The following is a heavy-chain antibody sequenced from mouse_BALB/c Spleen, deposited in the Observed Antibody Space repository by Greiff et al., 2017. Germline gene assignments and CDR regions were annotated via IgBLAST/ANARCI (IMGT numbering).Heavy chain of an antibody. CDR2: ISSGSSTI. D-gene: IGHD2-1*01. CDR3: ARWGTGNFYAMTD. V-gene: IGHV5-17*02. CDR1: GFTFSSFG. J-gene: IGHJ4*01. Sequence: EVKLMESGGGLVQPGGSRKLSCAASGFTFSSFGMHWVRQAPEKGLEWVAYISSGSSTIYYADTVKGRFTISRANPKNTLFLQMTSLRSEDTAMFYCARWGTGNFYAMTDGGQGTSVTAS.